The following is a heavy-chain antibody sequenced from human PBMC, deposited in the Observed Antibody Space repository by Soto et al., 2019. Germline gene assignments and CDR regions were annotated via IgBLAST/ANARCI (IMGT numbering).Heavy chain of an antibody. Sequence: PGGSLRLSCAASGFTFSNAWMHWVRQAPGKGLEWVGRIKSKSDGGATNYAAPVQGRFTISRDDPRNTLYLQMNSLKTEDTAVYYCATLYHFDPWGQGTLVTSPQ. CDR1: GFTFSNAW. CDR3: ATLYHFDP. V-gene: IGHV3-15*07. J-gene: IGHJ5*02. D-gene: IGHD2-2*02. CDR2: IKSKSDGGAT.